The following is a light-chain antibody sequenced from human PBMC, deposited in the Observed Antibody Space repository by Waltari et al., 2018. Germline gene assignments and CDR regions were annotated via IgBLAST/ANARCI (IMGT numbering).Light chain of an antibody. CDR1: QSVKTQ. Sequence: EIVLTQSPATLSLSPGDRATLSCRASQSVKTQLAWYHQKPGQAPRLLIYDASRRATGVPDSFSGSGSGTDFSLTISRLEPDDFAVYYCQQYDNLPPYTFGQGTKLEIK. CDR2: DAS. J-gene: IGKJ2*01. CDR3: QQYDNLPPYT. V-gene: IGKV3-11*01.